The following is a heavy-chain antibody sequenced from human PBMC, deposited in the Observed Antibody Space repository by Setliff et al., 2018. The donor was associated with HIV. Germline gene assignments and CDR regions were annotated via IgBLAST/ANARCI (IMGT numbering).Heavy chain of an antibody. Sequence: ASVKVSCKASGYSLSTYAISWVRQAPGQGLEWMGWIDSNNGNRNFAQKFRGRVTMTTDISTNTAYMEVGSLSFDDTAVYYCVRLTADRTNYYYYMDVWGKGTTVTVS. CDR2: IDSNNGNR. D-gene: IGHD2-8*01. CDR1: GYSLSTYA. V-gene: IGHV1-18*01. J-gene: IGHJ6*03. CDR3: VRLTADRTNYYYYMDV.